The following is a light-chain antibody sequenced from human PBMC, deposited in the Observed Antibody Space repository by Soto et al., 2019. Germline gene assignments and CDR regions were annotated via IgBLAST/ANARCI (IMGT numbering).Light chain of an antibody. CDR1: SSNIGAGYD. V-gene: IGLV1-40*01. J-gene: IGLJ1*01. Sequence: QSVLTQPPSVSGAPGQRVTISCTGSSSNIGAGYDVHWYQQLPGTAPKLLIYGNSNRPSGVPDRFSGSKSGTSASLAITGLQAEDEADYYCRSYDSSLSGKVFGTGTKVTVL. CDR2: GNS. CDR3: RSYDSSLSGKV.